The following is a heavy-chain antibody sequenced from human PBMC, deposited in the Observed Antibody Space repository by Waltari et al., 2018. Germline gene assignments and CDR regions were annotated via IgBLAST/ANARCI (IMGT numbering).Heavy chain of an antibody. V-gene: IGHV4-59*01. CDR1: GGSISSYY. CDR3: ARVPARRGVYYYYMDV. CDR2: IYYSGST. J-gene: IGHJ6*03. D-gene: IGHD6-6*01. Sequence: QVQLQESGPGLVKPSETLSLTCTVSGGSISSYYWSWIRQPPGKGVEWMGYIYYSGSTNYNPSLKSRVTISVDTSKNQSSLKLSSVTAADTAVYYCARVPARRGVYYYYMDVWGKGTTVTISS.